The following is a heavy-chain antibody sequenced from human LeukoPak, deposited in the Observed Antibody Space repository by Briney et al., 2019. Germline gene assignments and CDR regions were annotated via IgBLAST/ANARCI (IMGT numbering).Heavy chain of an antibody. D-gene: IGHD2/OR15-2a*01. Sequence: GESLKISCKGSGYSFTSYWIGWVRQMPGKGLEWMGIIYLGDSDTRYSPSFQGQVTISADKSIGTAYLQWSSLKASDTAMYYCARYGGPAAVIDHLDYWGQGTLVTVSS. CDR3: ARYGGPAAVIDHLDY. CDR2: IYLGDSDT. J-gene: IGHJ4*02. CDR1: GYSFTSYW. V-gene: IGHV5-51*01.